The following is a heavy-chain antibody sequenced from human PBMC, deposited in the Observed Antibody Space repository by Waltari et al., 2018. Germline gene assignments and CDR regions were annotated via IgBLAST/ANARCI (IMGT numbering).Heavy chain of an antibody. CDR1: GLTFSSFW. CDR2: IKHEGNEK. J-gene: IGHJ4*02. D-gene: IGHD3-10*01. Sequence: EAQLVESGGGLVQPGGSLRLSCADSGLTFSSFWMSWVRQAPGKGLEWVATIKHEGNEKHYVDSVKGRFTISRDNAKKSLYLQMNRLRVEDTAVYYCAAGHYFECWGQGTLVTVSS. CDR3: AAGHYFEC. V-gene: IGHV3-7*01.